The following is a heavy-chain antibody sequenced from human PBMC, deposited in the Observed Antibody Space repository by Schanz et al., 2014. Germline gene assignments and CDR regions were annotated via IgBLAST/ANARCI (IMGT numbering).Heavy chain of an antibody. J-gene: IGHJ4*02. V-gene: IGHV1-46*03. CDR3: GRGFIRTYIDF. Sequence: QVQLVQSGAEVKKPGASMKVSCKASGYTFTTYSMLWVRQAPGQGLEWMGIINPSGGSTRYGQKFQGRITVTTSTSTSTVYLELSSLRSDDTAVYYSGRGFIRTYIDFWGQGTLITVSS. CDR1: GYTFTTYS. D-gene: IGHD3-10*01. CDR2: INPSGGST.